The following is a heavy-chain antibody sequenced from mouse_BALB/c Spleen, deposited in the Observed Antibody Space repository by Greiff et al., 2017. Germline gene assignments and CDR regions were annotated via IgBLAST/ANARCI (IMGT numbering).Heavy chain of an antibody. J-gene: IGHJ3*01. V-gene: IGHV5-6-5*01. CDR1: GFTFSSYA. CDR2: ISSGGST. CDR3: ARGGDYGSWFAY. Sequence: EVHLVESGGGLVQPGGSLKLSCAASGFTFSSYAMSWVRQTPEKRLEWVASISSGGSTYYPDSVKGRFTISRDNARNILYLQMSSLRSEDTAMYYCARGGDYGSWFAYWGQGTLVTVSA. D-gene: IGHD1-2*01.